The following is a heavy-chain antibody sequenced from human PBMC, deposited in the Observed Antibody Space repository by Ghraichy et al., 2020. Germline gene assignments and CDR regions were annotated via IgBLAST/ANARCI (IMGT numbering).Heavy chain of an antibody. CDR3: ARGYCSGGSCPKGAYNWFDP. D-gene: IGHD2-15*01. V-gene: IGHV1-3*01. CDR2: INAGNGNT. Sequence: ASVKVSCKASGYTFTSYAMHWVRQAPGQRLEWMGWINAGNGNTKYSQKFQGRVTITRDTCASTAYMELSSLRSEDTAVYYCARGYCSGGSCPKGAYNWFDPWGQGTLVTVSS. J-gene: IGHJ5*02. CDR1: GYTFTSYA.